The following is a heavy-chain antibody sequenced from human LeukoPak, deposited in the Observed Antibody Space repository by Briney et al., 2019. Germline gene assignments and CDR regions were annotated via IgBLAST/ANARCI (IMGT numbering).Heavy chain of an antibody. CDR3: NYFWSGYFLFDY. CDR1: GGTFSSYA. CDR2: IIPIFGTA. J-gene: IGHJ4*02. Sequence: GASVKVSCKASGGTFSSYAISRVRQAPGQGLEWMGRIIPIFGTANYAQKFQGRVTITTDESTSTAYMELSSLRSEDTAVYYCNYFWSGYFLFDYWGQGTLVTVSS. D-gene: IGHD3-3*01. V-gene: IGHV1-69*05.